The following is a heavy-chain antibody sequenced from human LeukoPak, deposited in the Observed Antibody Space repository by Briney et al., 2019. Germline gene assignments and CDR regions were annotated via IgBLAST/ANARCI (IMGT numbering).Heavy chain of an antibody. CDR1: GFTFRSYG. Sequence: GGSLRLSCAASGFTFRSYGMSWLRQAPGKGLEWVSYISSSGSTIYYADSVKGRFTISRDNAKNSLYLQMNSLRAEDTAVYYCAELGITMIGGVWGKGTTVTISS. D-gene: IGHD3-10*02. J-gene: IGHJ6*04. CDR2: ISSSGSTI. CDR3: AELGITMIGGV. V-gene: IGHV3-48*04.